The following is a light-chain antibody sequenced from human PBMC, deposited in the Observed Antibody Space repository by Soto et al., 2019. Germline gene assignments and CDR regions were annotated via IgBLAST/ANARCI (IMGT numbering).Light chain of an antibody. CDR2: EVY. V-gene: IGLV2-14*03. J-gene: IGLJ1*01. CDR3: CSYTTSDTYV. CDR1: SSDVGSYNF. Sequence: QSALTQPASVSGSPGQSITISCTGTSSDVGSYNFVSWYQQHPGTVPNLIISEVYNRPSGVSNRFSGSKFGNTASLTISGLQAEDEADYYCCSYTTSDTYVFGTGTKVTVL.